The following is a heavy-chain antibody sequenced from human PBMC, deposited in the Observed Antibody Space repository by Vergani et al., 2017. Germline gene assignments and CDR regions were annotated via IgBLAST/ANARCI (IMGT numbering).Heavy chain of an antibody. V-gene: IGHV4-4*07. CDR3: ARDQKYYYDSSGYYNWFDP. Sequence: QVQLQESGPGLVKPSETLSLTCTVSGGSISSYYWSWIRQPAGKGLEWIGRIYTSGSTNYNPSLKSRVTMSVDTSKNQFSLKLSSVTAADTAVYYCARDQKYYYDSSGYYNWFDPWGQGTLVTVSS. J-gene: IGHJ5*02. D-gene: IGHD3-22*01. CDR2: IYTSGST. CDR1: GGSISSYY.